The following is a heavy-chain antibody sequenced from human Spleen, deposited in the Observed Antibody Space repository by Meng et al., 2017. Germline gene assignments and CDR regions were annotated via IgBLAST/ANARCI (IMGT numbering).Heavy chain of an antibody. CDR1: GGTFNSYA. V-gene: IGHV1-69*01. CDR3: ARVERTYYDYVWGLGRFDP. CDR2: IIPAFGAP. Sequence: QVPGVVVGAEWKRPGSSGRVSCKAPGGTFNSYAISWVRQAPGQVLEWMGGIIPAFGAPNHAQKFQGRVRITADESTTTAYMELSSLRSEDTAVYFCARVERTYYDYVWGLGRFDPWGQGTLVTVSS. D-gene: IGHD3-16*01. J-gene: IGHJ5*02.